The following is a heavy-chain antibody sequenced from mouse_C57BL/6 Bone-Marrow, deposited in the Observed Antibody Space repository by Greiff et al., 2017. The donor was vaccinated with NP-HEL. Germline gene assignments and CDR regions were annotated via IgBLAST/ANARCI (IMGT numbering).Heavy chain of an antibody. J-gene: IGHJ2*01. CDR1: GYTFTDYY. Sequence: VQLQQSGAELVRPGASVKLSCKASGYTFTDYYMNWVKQRPGQGLEWIARIYPGSGNTYYNEKFKGKATLTAEKSSSTAYMQLSSLTSEDSAVYFCAAGGSRVYYYGDWGQGTTLTVSS. CDR2: IYPGSGNT. CDR3: AAGGSRVYYYGD. D-gene: IGHD1-1*01. V-gene: IGHV1-76*01.